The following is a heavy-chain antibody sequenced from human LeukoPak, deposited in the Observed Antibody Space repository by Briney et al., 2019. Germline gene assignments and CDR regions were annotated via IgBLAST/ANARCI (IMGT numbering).Heavy chain of an antibody. J-gene: IGHJ4*02. CDR2: ISAYNGNT. Sequence: ASVKVSCKVSGYTLTELSMHWVRQAPGQGLEWMGWISAYNGNTNYAQRLQGRVTITTDTSTSTAYMELRSLRSDDTAVYYCARGDYYGSGSYYKKTVDYWGQGTLVTVSS. CDR1: GYTLTELS. V-gene: IGHV1-18*01. CDR3: ARGDYYGSGSYYKKTVDY. D-gene: IGHD3-10*01.